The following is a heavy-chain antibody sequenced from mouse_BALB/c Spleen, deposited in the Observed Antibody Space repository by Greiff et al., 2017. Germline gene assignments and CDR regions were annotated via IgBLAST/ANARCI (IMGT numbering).Heavy chain of an antibody. Sequence: QVQLKESGAELAKPGASVKMSCKASGYTFTSYWMHWVKQRPGQGLEWIGYINPSTGYTEYNQKFKDKATLTADKSSSTAYMQLSSLTSEDSAVYYCARKGAYYRYDGDYYAMDYWGQGTSVTVSS. V-gene: IGHV1-7*01. J-gene: IGHJ4*01. CDR2: INPSTGYT. CDR1: GYTFTSYW. D-gene: IGHD2-14*01. CDR3: ARKGAYYRYDGDYYAMDY.